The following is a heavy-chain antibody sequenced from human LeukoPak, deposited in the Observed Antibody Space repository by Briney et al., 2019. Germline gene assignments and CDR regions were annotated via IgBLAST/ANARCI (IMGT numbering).Heavy chain of an antibody. V-gene: IGHV4-34*01. D-gene: IGHD3-16*01. CDR2: IYYIGST. Sequence: SETLSLTCAVYGGSFSGYYWGWIRQPPGKGLEWIGSIYYIGSTYYNPSLKSRVSISVDTSKNKFSLKLSSVTAADTAVYYCARVYNWGSYEYSLGYIDYWGQGTLVTVSS. CDR3: ARVYNWGSYEYSLGYIDY. CDR1: GGSFSGYY. J-gene: IGHJ4*02.